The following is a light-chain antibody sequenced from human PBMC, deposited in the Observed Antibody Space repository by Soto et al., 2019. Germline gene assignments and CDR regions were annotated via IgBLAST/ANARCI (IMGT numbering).Light chain of an antibody. CDR3: QQRMSWPLT. J-gene: IGKJ4*01. CDR2: DVS. V-gene: IGKV3-11*01. Sequence: EIVLTQSPATLSLSPGERATLSCRASQNIGRYLAWYQQTPGQVPRLLIYDVSDRATGIPARFSGRGSGTDFTLTISSLEPEDFAVYFCQQRMSWPLTFGGGTKVESK. CDR1: QNIGRY.